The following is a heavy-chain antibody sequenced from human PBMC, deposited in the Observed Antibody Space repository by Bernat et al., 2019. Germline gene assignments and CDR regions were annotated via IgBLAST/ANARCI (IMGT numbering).Heavy chain of an antibody. CDR1: GFTFSNAW. CDR2: IKSKTDGGTT. D-gene: IGHD5-18*01. Sequence: EVQLVESGGGLVKPGGSLRLSCAASGFTFSNAWMNWVRQAPGKGLEWVGRIKSKTDGGTTDYAAPVKGRFTISRDDSKNTLYLQMNSLKTEDTAVYYCTTANVDTAMDLTYCYYGMDVWGQGTTVTVSS. CDR3: TTANVDTAMDLTYCYYGMDV. V-gene: IGHV3-15*07. J-gene: IGHJ6*02.